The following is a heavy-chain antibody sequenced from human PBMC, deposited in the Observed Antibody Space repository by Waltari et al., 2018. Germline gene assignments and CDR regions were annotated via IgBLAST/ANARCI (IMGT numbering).Heavy chain of an antibody. CDR2: IKQDGSEK. CDR1: GFLMSIYW. J-gene: IGHJ6*03. CDR3: ARDYYYYIDV. V-gene: IGHV3-7*01. Sequence: EMQLVESGGGLLQQAGALAMACAASGFLMSIYWMTWCRQAPGKGLEWVANIKQDGSEKSYVDSVKSRFTISRDNAKNSVYLQMNSVRAEDTALYYCARDYYYYIDVWGKGTTVTVSS.